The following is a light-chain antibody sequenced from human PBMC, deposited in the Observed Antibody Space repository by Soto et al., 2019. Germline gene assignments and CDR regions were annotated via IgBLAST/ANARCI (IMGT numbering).Light chain of an antibody. Sequence: EIVLTQSPGTLSLSPGERATLSCRASQSVSSSYLAWYQQKPGQAPRLRIYGASSRATGIPDRFSGSGSGTDFTLTISRLEPEDFAVYYCQQYGSSPRTFGQGTNVEL. J-gene: IGKJ1*01. CDR3: QQYGSSPRT. CDR1: QSVSSSY. V-gene: IGKV3-20*01. CDR2: GAS.